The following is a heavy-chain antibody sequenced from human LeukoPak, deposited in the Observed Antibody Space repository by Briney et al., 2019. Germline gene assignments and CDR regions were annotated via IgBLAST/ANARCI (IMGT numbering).Heavy chain of an antibody. V-gene: IGHV3-NL1*01. D-gene: IGHD4-17*01. CDR1: AFVFSSHG. J-gene: IGHJ6*02. CDR2: ISGSGGST. Sequence: PGRSLRLSCAASAFVFSSHGMHWVRQAPGKGLEWVSAISGSGGSTYYADSVKGRFTISRDNSKNTLYLQMNSLRAEDTAVYYCAKEVTTVTTDYYYGMDVWGQGTTVTVSS. CDR3: AKEVTTVTTDYYYGMDV.